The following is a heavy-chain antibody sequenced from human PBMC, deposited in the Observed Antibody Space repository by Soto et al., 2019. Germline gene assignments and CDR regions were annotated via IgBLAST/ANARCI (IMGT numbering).Heavy chain of an antibody. Sequence: QVQLVESGGGVVQPGRSLRLSCAASGFTFSSYGMHWVRQAPGKGLEWVAVIWYDGSNKYYADSVKGRFTISRDNSKNTLYLQMNSLRAEDTAVYYCARGRGKRAATLLDYWGQGTLVTVSS. D-gene: IGHD1-26*01. J-gene: IGHJ4*02. V-gene: IGHV3-30*19. CDR1: GFTFSSYG. CDR3: ARGRGKRAATLLDY. CDR2: IWYDGSNK.